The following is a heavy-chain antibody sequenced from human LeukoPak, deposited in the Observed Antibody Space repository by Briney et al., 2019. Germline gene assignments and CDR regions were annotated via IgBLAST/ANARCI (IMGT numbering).Heavy chain of an antibody. J-gene: IGHJ3*02. V-gene: IGHV4-38-2*01. CDR3: ARHKTRYCSGGSCYPDAFDI. D-gene: IGHD2-15*01. CDR2: IYHSGST. Sequence: SETLSLTCAVSGCSISSGYYWGWIRQPPGKGLEWIGSIYHSGSTYYNPSLKSRVTISVDTSKNQFSLKLSSVTAADTAVYYCARHKTRYCSGGSCYPDAFDIWGQGTMVTVSS. CDR1: GCSISSGYY.